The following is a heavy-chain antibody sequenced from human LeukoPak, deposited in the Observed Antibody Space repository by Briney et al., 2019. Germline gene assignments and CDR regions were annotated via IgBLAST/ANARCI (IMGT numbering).Heavy chain of an antibody. V-gene: IGHV3-30-3*01. CDR2: ISYDGSNK. CDR3: ARAASTGTVDY. J-gene: IGHJ4*02. Sequence: GGSLRLSCAASGFAFSRYTIHWVRQAPGKGLEWVAVISYDGSNKYYADSVKGRFTISRDNTKNSLYLQMNSLRAEDTALYYCARAASTGTVDYWGQGTLVTVSS. D-gene: IGHD6-13*01. CDR1: GFAFSRYT.